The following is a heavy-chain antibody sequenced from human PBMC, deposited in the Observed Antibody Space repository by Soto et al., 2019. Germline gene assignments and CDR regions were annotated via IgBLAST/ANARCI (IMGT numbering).Heavy chain of an antibody. Sequence: GASVKVSCKASGGTFSSYAISWVRQAPGQGLEWMGGIIPIFGTANYAQKFQGRVTITADESTSTAYMELSSLRSEDTAVYYCARAYDSSGYYYWPFGYWGRGTLVTVSS. V-gene: IGHV1-69*13. CDR1: GGTFSSYA. J-gene: IGHJ4*02. CDR3: ARAYDSSGYYYWPFGY. CDR2: IIPIFGTA. D-gene: IGHD3-22*01.